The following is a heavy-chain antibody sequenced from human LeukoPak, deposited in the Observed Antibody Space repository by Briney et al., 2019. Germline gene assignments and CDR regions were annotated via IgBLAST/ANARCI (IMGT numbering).Heavy chain of an antibody. CDR1: GYTFTSYG. CDR2: IIPIFGTA. CDR3: ARSRCSSTSCSNFDY. Sequence: SVKVPCKASGYTFTSYGISWVRQAPGQGLEWMGGIIPIFGTANYAQKFQGRVTITADESTSTAYMELSSLRSEDTAVYYCARSRCSSTSCSNFDYWGQGTLVTVSS. J-gene: IGHJ4*02. D-gene: IGHD2-2*01. V-gene: IGHV1-69*13.